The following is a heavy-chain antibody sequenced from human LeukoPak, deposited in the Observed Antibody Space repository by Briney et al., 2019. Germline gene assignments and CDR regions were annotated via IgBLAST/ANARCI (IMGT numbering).Heavy chain of an antibody. CDR3: ARAGQSDY. CDR2: ISGASRTI. CDR1: GFTFSDYY. V-gene: IGHV3-11*01. J-gene: IGHJ4*02. Sequence: GGSLRLSCAASGFTFSDYYMNWIRQAPGKGLEWVSSISGASRTINYADSVKGRFTTSRDNAKNSLFLQVNSLRADDTAVYYCARAGQSDYWGQGTLVTVSA.